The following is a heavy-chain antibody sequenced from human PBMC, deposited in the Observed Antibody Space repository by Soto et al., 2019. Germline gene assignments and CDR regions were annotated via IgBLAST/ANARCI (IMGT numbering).Heavy chain of an antibody. CDR3: ASADTAMVHYYYYGMDV. Sequence: GSLRLSCAASGFTFSDYYMSGIRQARGKWLEWVSYISSSGSTIYYADSVKGRFTISRDNAKNSLYLQMNSLRAEGTAVYYCASADTAMVHYYYYGMDVWGQGPTGTVS. CDR1: GFTFSDYY. V-gene: IGHV3-11*01. J-gene: IGHJ6*01. CDR2: ISSSGSTI. D-gene: IGHD5-18*01.